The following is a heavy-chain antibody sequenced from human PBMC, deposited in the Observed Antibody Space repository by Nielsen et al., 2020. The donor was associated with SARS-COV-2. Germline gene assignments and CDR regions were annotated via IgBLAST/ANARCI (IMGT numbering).Heavy chain of an antibody. CDR2: ISSSSSYI. CDR3: ATLTYYYDSSGYLPDDAFDI. Sequence: GESLKISCAASGFTFSSYSMNWVRQAPGKGLEWVSSISSSSSYIYYADSVKGRFTISRDNAKTSLYLQMNSLRDEDTAVYYCATLTYYYDSSGYLPDDAFDIWGQGTMVTVSS. D-gene: IGHD3-22*01. V-gene: IGHV3-21*01. CDR1: GFTFSSYS. J-gene: IGHJ3*02.